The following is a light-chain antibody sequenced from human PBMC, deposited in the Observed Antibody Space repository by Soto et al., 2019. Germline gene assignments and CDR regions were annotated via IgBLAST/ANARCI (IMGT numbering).Light chain of an antibody. V-gene: IGKV3-15*01. Sequence: EVVMTQSPYTLSVSPGETATLSCRASQSVSSNLAWYQQKLGQAPRLLIYGASTRATGISARFSGSGSGTEFTLTITSLQSEDFAVYYCQQYNDWPITFGQGTRLEIK. J-gene: IGKJ5*01. CDR2: GAS. CDR3: QQYNDWPIT. CDR1: QSVSSN.